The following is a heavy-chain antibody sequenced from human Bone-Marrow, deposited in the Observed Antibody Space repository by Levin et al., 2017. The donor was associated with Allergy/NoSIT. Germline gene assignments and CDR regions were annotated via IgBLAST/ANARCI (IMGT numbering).Heavy chain of an antibody. D-gene: IGHD6-6*01. V-gene: IGHV1-18*01. CDR3: AMMSSSSSDS. Sequence: GESLKISCKTSGYTFTSYSVSWVRQAPGQGLEWMGLIRPHNGDTKYAQKFQDRVTMTTDTSTSTAYLALRSLRSDDTAVYFCAMMSSSSSDSWGQGTLVTVSS. CDR2: IRPHNGDT. CDR1: GYTFTSYS. J-gene: IGHJ4*02.